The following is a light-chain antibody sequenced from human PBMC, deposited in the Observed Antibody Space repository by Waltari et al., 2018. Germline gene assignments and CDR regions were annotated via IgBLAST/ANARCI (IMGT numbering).Light chain of an antibody. V-gene: IGKV1-39*01. CDR1: QSISNY. Sequence: DFQMTQSPSSLSASVGDRVTITCRASQSISNYLNWYQQKPGKAPKLLIYAASSLQSGVPSRFSGSGSGTDFTLTISSLQPEDFATYYCQQSYNAPTWTFGQGTKVEI. CDR2: AAS. CDR3: QQSYNAPTWT. J-gene: IGKJ1*01.